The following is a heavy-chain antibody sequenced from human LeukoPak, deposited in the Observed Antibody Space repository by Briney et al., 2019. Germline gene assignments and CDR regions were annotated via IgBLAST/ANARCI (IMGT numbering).Heavy chain of an antibody. J-gene: IGHJ4*02. CDR3: ARGRCSGGSCYLDY. D-gene: IGHD2-15*01. V-gene: IGHV1-8*01. CDR2: MNPNSGNT. Sequence: ASVNVSCKASGYTFTSYDINGVRQATGQGLEGMGWMNPNSGNTGYAQKFQGRVTMTRNTSISTAYMELSSLRSEDTAVYYCARGRCSGGSCYLDYWGQGTLVTVSS. CDR1: GYTFTSYD.